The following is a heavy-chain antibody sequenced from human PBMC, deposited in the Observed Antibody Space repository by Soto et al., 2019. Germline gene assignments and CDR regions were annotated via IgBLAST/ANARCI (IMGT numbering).Heavy chain of an antibody. V-gene: IGHV4-39*01. D-gene: IGHD2-2*01. CDR3: ARREGCSSTSCYLNWFDP. Sequence: SETLSLTCTVSGGSISSSSYYWGWIRQPPGKGLEWIGSIYYSGSTYYNPSLKSRVTISVDTSKNQFSLKLSSVTAADTAVYYFARREGCSSTSCYLNWFDPWGQGTLVTVSS. CDR1: GGSISSSSYY. CDR2: IYYSGST. J-gene: IGHJ5*02.